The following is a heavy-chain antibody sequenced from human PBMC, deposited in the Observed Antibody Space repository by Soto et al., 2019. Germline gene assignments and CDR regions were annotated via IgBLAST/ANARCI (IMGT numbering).Heavy chain of an antibody. J-gene: IGHJ4*02. Sequence: SETLSLTCTVSGGSISSSSYYWGWIRQPPGKGLEWIGSIYYSGSTYYNPSLKSRVTISVDTSKNQFSLKLSSVTAADTAVYYCARHWYYYDSSGYYYLNCFDYWGQGTLVTVSS. CDR1: GGSISSSSYY. V-gene: IGHV4-39*01. D-gene: IGHD3-22*01. CDR3: ARHWYYYDSSGYYYLNCFDY. CDR2: IYYSGST.